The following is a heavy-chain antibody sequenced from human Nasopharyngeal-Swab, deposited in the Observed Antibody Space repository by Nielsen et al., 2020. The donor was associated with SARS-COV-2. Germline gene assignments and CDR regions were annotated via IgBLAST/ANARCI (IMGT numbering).Heavy chain of an antibody. CDR2: IKQDGSEK. Sequence: GESLKISCAASGFTFSSYWMRWVRQTPGKGLEWVANIKQDGSEKYYVDSVKGRFTISRDNAKNSLYLQMNSLRAEDTTVYYCARGGWYFDFWGRGTLVTVSS. CDR1: GFTFSSYW. V-gene: IGHV3-7*04. J-gene: IGHJ2*01. CDR3: ARGGWYFDF.